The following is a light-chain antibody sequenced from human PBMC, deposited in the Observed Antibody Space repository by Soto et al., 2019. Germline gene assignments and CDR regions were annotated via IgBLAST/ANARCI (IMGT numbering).Light chain of an antibody. J-gene: IGKJ1*01. CDR2: GAS. CDR3: QQYNNWPRT. V-gene: IGKV3-15*01. Sequence: EIVMTQSPPTLSVSPGERVTLSCRASQSVSSNLAWYQQKPGQAPRLLIYGASTRATGIPARFSGSGSGTEFTLTISSLQSEDFAVYYCQQYNNWPRTFGQGTKVEIK. CDR1: QSVSSN.